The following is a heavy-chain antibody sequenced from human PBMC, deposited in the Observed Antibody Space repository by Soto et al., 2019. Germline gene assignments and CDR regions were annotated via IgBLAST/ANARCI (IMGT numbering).Heavy chain of an antibody. V-gene: IGHV1-69*02. CDR2: IIPMFEIA. D-gene: IGHD4-17*01. CDR3: ARGYGDSHDY. J-gene: IGHJ4*02. Sequence: QVQLVQSGAEVKKPGSSVKVSCKASGGTFSSYTISWVRQAPGQGLEWMGRIIPMFEIANYAQKFQGRVTITEDKSTSTAYMELSSLRSEDTAVYYCARGYGDSHDYWGQGTLVTVSS. CDR1: GGTFSSYT.